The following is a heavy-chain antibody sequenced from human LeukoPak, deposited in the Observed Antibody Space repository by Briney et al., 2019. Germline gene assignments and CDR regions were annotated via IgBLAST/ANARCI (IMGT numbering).Heavy chain of an antibody. J-gene: IGHJ4*02. CDR3: ARDEARTYYDILTPRTRFDY. CDR2: ISSSSSYI. CDR1: GFTFSSYS. D-gene: IGHD3-9*01. Sequence: PGGSLRLSCAASGFTFSSYSMNWVRQAPGKGLEWVSSISSSSSYIYYADSVKGRFTISRDNTKNSLYLQMNSLRAEDTAVYYCARDEARTYYDILTPRTRFDYWGQGTLVTVSS. V-gene: IGHV3-21*01.